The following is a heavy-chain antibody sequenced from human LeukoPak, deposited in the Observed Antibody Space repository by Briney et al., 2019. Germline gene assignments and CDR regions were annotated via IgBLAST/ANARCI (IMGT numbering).Heavy chain of an antibody. J-gene: IGHJ3*02. Sequence: SETLSLTCTVSGGSISSYYWSWIRQPPGKGLEWIGYIYYSGSTNYSPSLKSRVTISVDTSKNQFSLKLSSVTAADTAVYYCASCSDTNGVCHLDAFDIWGKGTMVTVSS. CDR2: IYYSGST. CDR3: ASCSDTNGVCHLDAFDI. V-gene: IGHV4-59*01. CDR1: GGSISSYY. D-gene: IGHD2-8*01.